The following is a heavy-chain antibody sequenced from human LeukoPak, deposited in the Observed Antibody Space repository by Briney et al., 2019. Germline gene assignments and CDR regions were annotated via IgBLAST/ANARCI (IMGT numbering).Heavy chain of an antibody. V-gene: IGHV4-61*08. CDR2: IHDSGST. D-gene: IGHD6-19*01. J-gene: IGHJ4*02. CDR1: GDSISSGGYA. CDR3: AREVYSSGWYTSNYFDY. Sequence: SETLSLTCAVSGDSISSGGYAWSWIRQTPGKGLEWIAYIHDSGSTNYNPSLKSRVTMSVDTSKNQFSLKLSSVTAADTAVYYCAREVYSSGWYTSNYFDYWGQGTLVTVSS.